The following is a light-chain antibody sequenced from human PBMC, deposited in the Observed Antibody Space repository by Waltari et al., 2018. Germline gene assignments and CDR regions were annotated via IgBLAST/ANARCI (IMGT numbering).Light chain of an antibody. J-gene: IGKJ1*01. CDR1: QSVSSSY. CDR2: GTS. V-gene: IGKV3-20*01. CDR3: QQYGSSPGT. Sequence: SCRASQSVSSSYLAWYQQKPGQTPRLLIYGTSNRATGIPDRFSGSGSETDFTLTVSRLEPEDFAVYYCQQYGSSPGTFGQGTKVEIK.